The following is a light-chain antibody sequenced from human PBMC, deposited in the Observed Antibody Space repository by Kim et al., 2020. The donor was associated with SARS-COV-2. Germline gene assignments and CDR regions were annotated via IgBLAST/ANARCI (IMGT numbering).Light chain of an antibody. Sequence: SSELTQDPAVSVALGQTVRITCQGDSLRSYYASWYQQKPGQAPVLVIYGKNNRPSGIPDRFSGSSSGNTASLTITGAQAGDEADYYCNSRDSSGNLLVFG. V-gene: IGLV3-19*01. J-gene: IGLJ2*01. CDR2: GKN. CDR1: SLRSYY. CDR3: NSRDSSGNLLV.